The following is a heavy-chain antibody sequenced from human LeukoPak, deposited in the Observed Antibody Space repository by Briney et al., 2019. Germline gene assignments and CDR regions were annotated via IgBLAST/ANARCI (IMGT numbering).Heavy chain of an antibody. V-gene: IGHV3-21*01. CDR1: GFTFSTYA. J-gene: IGHJ3*02. CDR2: ISSSNSYI. D-gene: IGHD2-15*01. CDR3: ARAPPGGYCSGGSCYWSVAFDI. Sequence: KAGGSLRLSCAASGFTFSTYAMNWLRQAPGKGLEWVSSISSSNSYIYYADSVKGRFTISRDNAKNSLYLQMNSLRAEDTAVYYCARAPPGGYCSGGSCYWSVAFDIWGQGTMVTVSS.